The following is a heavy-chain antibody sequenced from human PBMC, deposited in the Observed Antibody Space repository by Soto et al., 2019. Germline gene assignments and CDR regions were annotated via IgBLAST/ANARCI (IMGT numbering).Heavy chain of an antibody. CDR2: ISPYNGNT. J-gene: IGHJ6*02. V-gene: IGHV1-18*01. D-gene: IGHD3-10*01. CDR3: ARQNYYSGMDV. CDR1: GYTFTSYF. Sequence: QAHLVQSGGEVKKPGASVKVSCKTSGYTFTSYFITWVRQAPGQGLEWMGWISPYNGNTNYAQMSQGRVTMTTDTTTSTGYLELRSRRSDDTAVYYCARQNYYSGMDVWGQGNTVTVSS.